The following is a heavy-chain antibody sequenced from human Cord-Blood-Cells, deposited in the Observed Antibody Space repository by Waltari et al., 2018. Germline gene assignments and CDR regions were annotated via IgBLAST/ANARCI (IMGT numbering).Heavy chain of an antibody. CDR1: GGSISSGSYY. CDR3: ARGAIFGVVIDY. J-gene: IGHJ4*02. D-gene: IGHD3-3*01. V-gene: IGHV4-61*09. Sequence: QVQLQESGPGLVKPSQTLSLTCTVSGGSISSGSYYWSWIRQPAGKGLEWIGYIYTSARTNDNPSLKSRVTISVDTAKNQFSLKLSSVTAADTAVYYGARGAIFGVVIDYWGQGTLVTVSS. CDR2: IYTSART.